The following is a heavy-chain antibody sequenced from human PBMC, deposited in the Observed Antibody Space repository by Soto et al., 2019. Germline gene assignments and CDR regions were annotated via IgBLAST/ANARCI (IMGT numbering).Heavy chain of an antibody. J-gene: IGHJ5*02. CDR1: GFSLSTSGVA. CDR3: AHSTPERGLANSDP. CDR2: IYWDDDK. Sequence: QITLKESGPTLVKPTQTLTLTCTFSGFSLSTSGVAVGWIRQPPGKALEWLALIYWDDDKRYSPSLKSRLTITKDTTKNTVVLTMTNMDHVDTAKYYCAHSTPERGLANSDPWGQGTLVTVSS. D-gene: IGHD1-1*01. V-gene: IGHV2-5*02.